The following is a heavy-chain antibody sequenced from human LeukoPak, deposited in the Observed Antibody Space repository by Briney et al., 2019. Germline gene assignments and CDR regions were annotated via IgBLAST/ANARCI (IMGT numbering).Heavy chain of an antibody. V-gene: IGHV4-34*01. CDR3: ARASPHPNY. CDR1: GASFSGDY. Sequence: PSDTLSLTCALYGASFSGDYCGWIRHPPGKGLEWIGEINHSGSTNYNPSLKGRVTLSVDTSKNQSSLKLSSVTAADTAVYYCARASPHPNYWGQGTLVTVSS. J-gene: IGHJ4*02. CDR2: INHSGST.